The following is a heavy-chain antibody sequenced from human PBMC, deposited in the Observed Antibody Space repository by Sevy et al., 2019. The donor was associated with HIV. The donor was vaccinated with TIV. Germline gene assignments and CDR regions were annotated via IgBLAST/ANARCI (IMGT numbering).Heavy chain of an antibody. CDR1: GFTFSSYS. CDR2: ISSSSSYI. V-gene: IGHV3-21*01. J-gene: IGHJ6*02. Sequence: GGSLRLSCAASGFTFSSYSMNWVRQAPGKGLEWVSSISSSSSYIYYADSVKGRFTISRDNAKNSLYLQMNSLRAEDTAGYYCARDLVPIAAAGTPYYYYGMDVWGQGTTVTSP. CDR3: ARDLVPIAAAGTPYYYYGMDV. D-gene: IGHD6-13*01.